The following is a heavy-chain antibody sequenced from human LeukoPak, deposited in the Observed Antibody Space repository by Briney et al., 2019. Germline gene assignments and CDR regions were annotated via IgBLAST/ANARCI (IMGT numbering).Heavy chain of an antibody. CDR2: MNANSGDT. D-gene: IGHD3-10*01. CDR3: ARGGTYLPFGY. CDR1: GYIFTSYD. J-gene: IGHJ4*02. V-gene: IGHV1-8*01. Sequence: ASVKVSCKASGYIFTSYDINWVRQATGQGLEWMGWMNANSGDTGYAQKFQGRVTMTRNTSISTAYMELRSLRSEDTAIYYCARGGTYLPFGYWGQGTLVIVSS.